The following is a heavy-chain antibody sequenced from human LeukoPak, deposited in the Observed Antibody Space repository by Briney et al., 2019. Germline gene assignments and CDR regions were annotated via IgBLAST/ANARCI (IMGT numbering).Heavy chain of an antibody. J-gene: IGHJ6*03. Sequence: ASVKVSCKASGGTFSSYTISWVRQAPGQGLEWIGRIIPILGIANYAQKFQGRVTITADKSTSTAYMELSSLRSEDTAVYYCARDGSYYYDSSGSNYYYMDVWGEGTTVTVSS. D-gene: IGHD3-22*01. CDR2: IIPILGIA. CDR3: ARDGSYYYDSSGSNYYYMDV. V-gene: IGHV1-69*04. CDR1: GGTFSSYT.